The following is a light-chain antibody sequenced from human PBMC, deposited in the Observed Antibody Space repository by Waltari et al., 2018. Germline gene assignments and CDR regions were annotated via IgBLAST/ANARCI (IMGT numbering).Light chain of an antibody. Sequence: QSALTQPPSASGSPGQSVTISCTGTSLDAGEHTYVPRYQQPPGTAPKLMIYAVTRRPSGVPDRFSGSKSGITATLTVSGIQAEDEADYYCNSYTSTTTWVFGGGTKLTVL. CDR1: SLDAGEHTY. J-gene: IGLJ3*02. V-gene: IGLV2-8*01. CDR2: AVT. CDR3: NSYTSTTTWV.